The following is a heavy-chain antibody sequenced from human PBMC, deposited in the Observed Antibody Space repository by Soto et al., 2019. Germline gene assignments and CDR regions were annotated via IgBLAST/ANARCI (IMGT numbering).Heavy chain of an antibody. D-gene: IGHD7-27*01. Sequence: GESLKISCQASGYTFTKNWISWVRQMPGKGLEWMGRIDPSDSETKYNPSVEGHVRLSVATFTSTAYLEWSSLKASDSARYYWGRLTGRSAYGLYVWGQGTTVTVSS. CDR3: GRLTGRSAYGLYV. CDR2: IDPSDSET. CDR1: GYTFTKNW. V-gene: IGHV5-10-1*01. J-gene: IGHJ6*02.